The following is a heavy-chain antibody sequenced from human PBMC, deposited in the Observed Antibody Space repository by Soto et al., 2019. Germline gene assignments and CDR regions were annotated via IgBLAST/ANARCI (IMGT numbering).Heavy chain of an antibody. V-gene: IGHV2-5*02. Sequence: QITLKESGPTLVKPTQTLTLTCTFSGFSLTSNAVGVGWFRQPPGKALEWLALIYWDDDNHYSPSLKSRLTFPKYTSKNQVVLIMTNMDPVDTATYYCAHGSGWLFDFWGQGTLVTVSS. CDR3: AHGSGWLFDF. CDR1: GFSLTSNAVG. CDR2: IYWDDDN. J-gene: IGHJ4*02. D-gene: IGHD6-19*01.